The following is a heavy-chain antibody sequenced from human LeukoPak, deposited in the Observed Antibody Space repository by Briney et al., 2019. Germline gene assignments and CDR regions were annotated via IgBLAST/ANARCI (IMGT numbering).Heavy chain of an antibody. Sequence: GESLKISCAASGFTFSNFAVSWVRQAPGKGLEWVSAISGSGGSTYYADPVKGRFTISRDNSKNTLYLQMNSLRAEDTAIYYCAKDLYNSRGYYFDYWGQGTLVTVSS. V-gene: IGHV3-23*01. J-gene: IGHJ4*02. CDR2: ISGSGGST. CDR3: AKDLYNSRGYYFDY. CDR1: GFTFSNFA. D-gene: IGHD3-22*01.